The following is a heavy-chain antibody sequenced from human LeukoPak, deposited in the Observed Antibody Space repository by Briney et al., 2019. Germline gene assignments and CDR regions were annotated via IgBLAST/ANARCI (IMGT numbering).Heavy chain of an antibody. Sequence: PGGSLRLSCAASGFTFSDYYMSWIRQAPGKGLEWVSYISSSGSTIYYADSVKGRFTISRDNAKNSLYLQMNSLRAEDTAVYYCAKESQHYYYDSSGYFDYWGQGTLVTVSS. J-gene: IGHJ4*02. CDR2: ISSSGSTI. V-gene: IGHV3-11*04. CDR3: AKESQHYYYDSSGYFDY. CDR1: GFTFSDYY. D-gene: IGHD3-22*01.